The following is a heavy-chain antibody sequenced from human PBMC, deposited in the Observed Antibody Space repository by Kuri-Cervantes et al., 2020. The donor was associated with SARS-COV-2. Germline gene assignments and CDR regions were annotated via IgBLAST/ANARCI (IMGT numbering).Heavy chain of an antibody. V-gene: IGHV1-8*02. Sequence: ASVKVSCKASGYIFTTCEINWVRQVPGQGLEWIGWMNPNNGNTGYAQIFQGRVTMTRDTSTSTVYMELSSLTSEDTAIYYCYCAPKEGFDSWGQGTLVTVSS. J-gene: IGHJ4*02. CDR1: GYIFTTCE. D-gene: IGHD2-21*01. CDR2: MNPNNGNT. CDR3: YCAPKEGFDS.